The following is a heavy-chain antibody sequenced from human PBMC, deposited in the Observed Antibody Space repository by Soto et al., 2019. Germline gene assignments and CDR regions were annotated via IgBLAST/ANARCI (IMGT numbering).Heavy chain of an antibody. D-gene: IGHD3-22*01. CDR1: GFTFSSYS. J-gene: IGHJ4*02. Sequence: GGSLRLSCAASGFTFSSYSMNWVRQAPGKGLEWVSSISSSSSYIYYADSVKGRFTISRDNAKNSLYLQMNSLRAEDTAVYYCARDGRITMIVDHSPFDYWGQGTLVTVSS. CDR2: ISSSSSYI. V-gene: IGHV3-21*01. CDR3: ARDGRITMIVDHSPFDY.